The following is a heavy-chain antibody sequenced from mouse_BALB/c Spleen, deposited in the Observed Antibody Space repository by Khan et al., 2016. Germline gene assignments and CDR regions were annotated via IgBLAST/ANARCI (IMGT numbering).Heavy chain of an antibody. V-gene: IGHV5-17*02. CDR2: ISRGSSTL. D-gene: IGHD2-3*01. CDR1: GFTFSSFG. J-gene: IGHJ3*01. Sequence: EVELVESGGGLVQPGGSRKLSCAASGFTFSSFGMHWVRQAPEKGLEWVAYISRGSSTLYYADTVQGRFPIARDNQKNTLFLQMNSLRCEDTAMYYCSRDGRAWFAYWGQGTLVTVSA. CDR3: SRDGRAWFAY.